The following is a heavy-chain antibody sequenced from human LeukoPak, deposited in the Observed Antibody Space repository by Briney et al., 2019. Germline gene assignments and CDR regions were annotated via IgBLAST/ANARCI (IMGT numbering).Heavy chain of an antibody. D-gene: IGHD1-1*01. Sequence: PGGSLRLSCSASGFTFSSYVMHWVRQAPGKGLEYLSAITNNGGSTYYADSVKGRFTISRDNSKNTLYLQMSSLRAEDTAIYYCVKASTDYYYEYWGQGTLVTVSS. CDR3: VKASTDYYYEY. J-gene: IGHJ4*02. V-gene: IGHV3-64D*09. CDR2: ITNNGGST. CDR1: GFTFSSYV.